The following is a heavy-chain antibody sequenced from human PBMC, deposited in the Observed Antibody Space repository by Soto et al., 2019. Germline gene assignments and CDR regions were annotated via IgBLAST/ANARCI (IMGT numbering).Heavy chain of an antibody. CDR2: IWYDGSNK. V-gene: IGHV3-33*01. CDR1: GFTFSSYG. Sequence: QVQLVESGGGVVQPGRSLRLSCAASGFTFSSYGMHWVRQAPGKGLEWVAVIWYDGSNKYYADSVKGRFTISRDNSKNTLYLQMNSLRAEDTAVYYCARGAGELDRFDYWGQGTLVTVSS. D-gene: IGHD1-26*01. J-gene: IGHJ4*02. CDR3: ARGAGELDRFDY.